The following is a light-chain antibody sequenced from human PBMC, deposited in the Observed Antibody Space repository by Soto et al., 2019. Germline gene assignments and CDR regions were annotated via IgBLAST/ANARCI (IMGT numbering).Light chain of an antibody. Sequence: QTVVTQEPPFSVSPGGTVTLTCGLNSGSVSTSNYPSWYQQTPGRSPRTLIYNTYSRSSGVPDRFSGSILGDKAALTITGAQADDESDYYCLLFMSSGISIFGGGTKLPS. CDR2: NTY. J-gene: IGLJ2*01. CDR3: LLFMSSGISI. CDR1: SGSVSTSNY. V-gene: IGLV8-61*01.